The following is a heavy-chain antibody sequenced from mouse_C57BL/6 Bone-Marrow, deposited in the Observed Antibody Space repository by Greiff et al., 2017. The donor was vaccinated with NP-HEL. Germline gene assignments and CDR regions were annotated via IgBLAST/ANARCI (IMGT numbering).Heavy chain of an antibody. CDR1: GYTFTSYW. Sequence: QVQLQQSGAELVMPGASVKLSCKASGYTFTSYWMHWVKQRPGQGLEWIGEIDPSDSYTNYNQKFKGKSTLTVDKSSSTAYMQLSSLTSEDSAVYYCAITTVVATDFDVWGTGTTVTVSS. CDR3: AITTVVATDFDV. CDR2: IDPSDSYT. D-gene: IGHD1-1*01. V-gene: IGHV1-69*01. J-gene: IGHJ1*03.